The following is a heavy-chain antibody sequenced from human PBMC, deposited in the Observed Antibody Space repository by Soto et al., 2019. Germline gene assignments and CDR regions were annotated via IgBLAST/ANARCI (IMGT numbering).Heavy chain of an antibody. J-gene: IGHJ6*02. CDR2: INAANGNT. Sequence: QVHLVQSGAEVKKPGASVKVSCKASGYTFTTYAIHWVRQAPGQRLEWMGWINAANGNTQYSQKLQGRVTITRHTSASTVYMELSSLIYEDTAVYYCARITTVLPLVLGGLDVWGQGPTVTVSS. CDR3: ARITTVLPLVLGGLDV. D-gene: IGHD4-17*01. V-gene: IGHV1-3*01. CDR1: GYTFTTYA.